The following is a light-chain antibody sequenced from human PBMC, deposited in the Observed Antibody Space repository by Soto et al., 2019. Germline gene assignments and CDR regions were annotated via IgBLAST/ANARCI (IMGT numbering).Light chain of an antibody. CDR1: SSDVGGYNY. J-gene: IGLJ1*01. CDR3: SSYAGSNRV. Sequence: SVLTQPPSASGSAGQSVAIACTGTSSDVGGYNYVSWYQQYPGKAPKLMIYEVSKRPSGVPDRFSGSKSGNTASLTVSGLQAEDEADYYCSSYAGSNRVFGTGTKVTVL. V-gene: IGLV2-8*01. CDR2: EVS.